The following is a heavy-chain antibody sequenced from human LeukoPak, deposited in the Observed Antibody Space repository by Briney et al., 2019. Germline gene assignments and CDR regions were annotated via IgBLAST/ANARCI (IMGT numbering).Heavy chain of an antibody. Sequence: GGSLRVSCAASGFTFSSYSMNWVRQAPGKGLEWVSSISRSSSHIYFADSVKGRFTSSRDNAKNTLYLQMNSLRAEDTAVYYCAKGGATVIDYWGQGTLVTVSS. V-gene: IGHV3-21*01. D-gene: IGHD4-17*01. J-gene: IGHJ4*02. CDR2: ISRSSSHI. CDR1: GFTFSSYS. CDR3: AKGGATVIDY.